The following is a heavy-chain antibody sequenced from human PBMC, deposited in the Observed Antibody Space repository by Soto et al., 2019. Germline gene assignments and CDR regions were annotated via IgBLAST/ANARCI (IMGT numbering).Heavy chain of an antibody. CDR3: VRRHVSATGIDWFDP. V-gene: IGHV1-24*01. D-gene: IGHD6-13*01. CDR1: GYTLTELS. CDR2: FDPEDGET. J-gene: IGHJ5*02. Sequence: ASVKVSCKVSGYTLTELSMHWVRQAPGKGLEWMGGFDPEDGETIYAQKFQGRVTMTEDTSTDTAYMELSSLRSEDTAVYYCVRRHVSATGIDWFDPWGQGTLVTVSS.